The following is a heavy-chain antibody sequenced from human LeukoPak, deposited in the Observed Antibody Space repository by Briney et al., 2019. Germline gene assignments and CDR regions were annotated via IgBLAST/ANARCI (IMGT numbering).Heavy chain of an antibody. J-gene: IGHJ5*02. D-gene: IGHD2-15*01. CDR2: ISYDGSNK. CDR1: GFTFSSYA. Sequence: GGSLRLSCAASGFTFSSYAMRWVRQAPGKGLEWVAVISYDGSNKYYADSVKGRFTISRDNSKNTLYLQMNSLRAEDTAVYYCASLEIVVMVAVPFESNWFDPWGQGTLVTVSS. V-gene: IGHV3-30-3*01. CDR3: ASLEIVVMVAVPFESNWFDP.